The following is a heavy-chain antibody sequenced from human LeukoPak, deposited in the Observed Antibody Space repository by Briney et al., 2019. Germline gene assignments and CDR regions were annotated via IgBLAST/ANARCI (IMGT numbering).Heavy chain of an antibody. Sequence: ASVKVSCKASGYTSTSYYMHWVRQAPGQGLEWMGWINPNSGGTNYAQKFQGRVTMTRDTSISTAYMELSRLRSDDTAVYYCARGDIVATTLDYWGQGTLVAVSS. V-gene: IGHV1-2*02. CDR1: GYTSTSYY. J-gene: IGHJ4*02. CDR3: ARGDIVATTLDY. CDR2: INPNSGGT. D-gene: IGHD5-12*01.